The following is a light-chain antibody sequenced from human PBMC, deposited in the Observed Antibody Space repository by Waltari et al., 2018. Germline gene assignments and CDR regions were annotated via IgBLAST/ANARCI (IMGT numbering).Light chain of an antibody. Sequence: SSELTQDPAVSVALGQTVRITCPGDSLRSYYASWYQQKPGQAPVLVIYGKNNRPSGSTDRVAGSSSGNTASLTITGAQAKDEADYYCNARDSSGNHAYVFGTGTKVTVL. CDR1: SLRSYY. V-gene: IGLV3-19*01. J-gene: IGLJ1*01. CDR2: GKN. CDR3: NARDSSGNHAYV.